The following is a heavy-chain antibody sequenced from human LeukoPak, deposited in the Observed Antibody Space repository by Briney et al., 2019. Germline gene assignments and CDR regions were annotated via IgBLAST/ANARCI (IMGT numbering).Heavy chain of an antibody. CDR2: IYSGGRT. CDR3: ASRGYGYVSDI. CDR1: GFTFSNAW. D-gene: IGHD5-18*01. Sequence: GGSLRLSCAASGFTFSNAWMTWVRQAPGKGLEWVSVIYSGGRTYYADSVKGRFTISRDNSKNTLYLQMNSLRAEDTAVYYCASRGYGYVSDIWGQGTMVTVSS. J-gene: IGHJ3*02. V-gene: IGHV3-53*01.